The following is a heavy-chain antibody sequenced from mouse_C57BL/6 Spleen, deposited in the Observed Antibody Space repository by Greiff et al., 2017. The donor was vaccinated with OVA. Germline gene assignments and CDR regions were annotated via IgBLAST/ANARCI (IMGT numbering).Heavy chain of an antibody. CDR2: FHPYNDDT. CDR3: ARRETAQATWDYFDY. V-gene: IGHV1-47*01. CDR1: GYTFTTYP. D-gene: IGHD3-2*02. J-gene: IGHJ2*01. Sequence: QVQLKESGAELVKPGASVKMSCKASGYTFTTYPIEWMKQNHGKSLEWIGNFHPYNDDTKYNEKFKGKATLTVEKSSSTVYLELSRLTSEDSAVYYGARRETAQATWDYFDYWGQGTTLTVSS.